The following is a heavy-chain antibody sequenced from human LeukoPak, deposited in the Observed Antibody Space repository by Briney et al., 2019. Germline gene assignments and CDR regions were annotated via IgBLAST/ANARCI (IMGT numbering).Heavy chain of an antibody. CDR2: IKRDGSEK. Sequence: GGSLRLSCAASRFTFNTYWMSWVRQAPGKGLEWGATIKRDGSEKYYVDPVKGRFTISRDNAKNSLYLQMNSLRVEDTAVYYCARDRGWNESLFDYWGQGTLVTVSS. J-gene: IGHJ4*02. D-gene: IGHD1-1*01. V-gene: IGHV3-7*03. CDR3: ARDRGWNESLFDY. CDR1: RFTFNTYW.